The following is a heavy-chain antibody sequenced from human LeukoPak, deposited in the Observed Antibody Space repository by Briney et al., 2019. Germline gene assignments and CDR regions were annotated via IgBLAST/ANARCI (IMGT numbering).Heavy chain of an antibody. V-gene: IGHV3-53*01. CDR2: IYSGGNT. D-gene: IGHD1-26*01. J-gene: IGHJ4*02. CDR3: ARQSGSYLLSYFDY. CDR1: GFTVSSNY. Sequence: GGSLRLSCAASGFTVSSNYMSWVRQAPGKGLEWVSVIYSGGNTYYADSVKGRFTISRDNSKNTLYLQMNSLRAEDTAVYYCARQSGSYLLSYFDYWGQGTLVTVSS.